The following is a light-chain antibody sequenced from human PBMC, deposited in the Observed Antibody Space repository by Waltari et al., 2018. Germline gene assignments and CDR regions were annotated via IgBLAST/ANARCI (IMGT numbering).Light chain of an antibody. Sequence: QSALTQPPSVSGSPGQSVTISCTGTSSDVDNYNRVSWYQQPPGTAPKLIIYEVSNRPPGVPDRFSGSKSGDTASLTISGLQAEDEADYYCTLHTTTTTVFGGGTKVTVL. CDR2: EVS. V-gene: IGLV2-18*01. J-gene: IGLJ2*01. CDR3: TLHTTTTTV. CDR1: SSDVDNYNR.